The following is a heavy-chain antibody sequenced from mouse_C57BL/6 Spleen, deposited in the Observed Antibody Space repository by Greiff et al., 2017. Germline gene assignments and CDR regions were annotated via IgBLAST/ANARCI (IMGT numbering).Heavy chain of an antibody. CDR3: ARPGYYGSSPFDD. Sequence: EVMLVESGGGLVKPGGSLKLSCAASGFTFSDYGMHWVRQAPEKGLEWVAYISSGSSTIYYADTVKGRFTISRDNAKNTLFLQMTSLRSEDTAMYYCARPGYYGSSPFDDWGQGTTLTVSS. V-gene: IGHV5-17*01. J-gene: IGHJ2*01. D-gene: IGHD1-1*01. CDR1: GFTFSDYG. CDR2: ISSGSSTI.